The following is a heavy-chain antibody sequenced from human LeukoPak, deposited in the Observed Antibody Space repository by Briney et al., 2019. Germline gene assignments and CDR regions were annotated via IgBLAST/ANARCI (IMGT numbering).Heavy chain of an antibody. D-gene: IGHD3-10*01. CDR3: TRVFYYGSRYYYMDV. CDR1: GFTFSSYA. J-gene: IGHJ6*03. Sequence: GGSLRLSCAAPGFTFSSYAMHWVRQPPGKGLEWVANIKQDGSQKYYVDSLKVRFTISRYNAKNSLYLQMNNLRAEDTAVYYCTRVFYYGSRYYYMDVWGKGTTVTISS. CDR2: IKQDGSQK. V-gene: IGHV3-7*01.